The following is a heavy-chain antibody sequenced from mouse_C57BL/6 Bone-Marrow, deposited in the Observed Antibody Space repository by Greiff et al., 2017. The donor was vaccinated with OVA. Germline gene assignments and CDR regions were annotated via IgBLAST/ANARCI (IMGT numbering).Heavy chain of an antibody. J-gene: IGHJ2*01. Sequence: EVKLVESGAELVKPGASVKLSCTASGFNIKDYYMHWVKQRTEQGLEWIGRIDPEDGETKYAPKFQGKATITADTSSNTAYLPLSSLTSEDTAVYYCARGLLPFFYFDYWGQGTTLTVSS. CDR1: GFNIKDYY. CDR3: ARGLLPFFYFDY. V-gene: IGHV14-2*01. CDR2: IDPEDGET. D-gene: IGHD2-3*01.